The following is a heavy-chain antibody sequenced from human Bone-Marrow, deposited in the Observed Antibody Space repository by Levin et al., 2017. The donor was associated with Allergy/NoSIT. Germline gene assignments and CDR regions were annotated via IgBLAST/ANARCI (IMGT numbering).Heavy chain of an antibody. D-gene: IGHD6-13*01. J-gene: IGHJ5*02. Sequence: PGGSLRLSCAASGFTFSDYYMGWIRQAPGKGLEWISYISNYGTTINYADSVKGRFTISRDNAKNSLDLQLNGLRADDTAVYYCVRVGSTFQFDLWGPGTLVTVSA. CDR2: ISNYGTTI. V-gene: IGHV3-11*01. CDR1: GFTFSDYY. CDR3: VRVGSTFQFDL.